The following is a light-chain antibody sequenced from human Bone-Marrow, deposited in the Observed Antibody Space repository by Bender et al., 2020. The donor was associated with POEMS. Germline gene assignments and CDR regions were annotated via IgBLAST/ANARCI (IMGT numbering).Light chain of an antibody. CDR2: EAT. Sequence: HSALTQPASVSGSPGQSITISCTGTTSDIGTSTLVSWYQKNPDKAPKLIIYEATKRPSGVSDRFSGSKSGNTASLTISGLQAEDEADYYCCSNAGDNSVLFGGGTKLTVL. CDR1: TSDIGTSTL. CDR3: CSNAGDNSVL. V-gene: IGLV2-23*01. J-gene: IGLJ3*02.